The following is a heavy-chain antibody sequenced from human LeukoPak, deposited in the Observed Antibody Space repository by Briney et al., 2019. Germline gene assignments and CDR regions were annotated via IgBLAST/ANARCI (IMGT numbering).Heavy chain of an antibody. V-gene: IGHV3-7*04. CDR1: GFTFSSYW. CDR3: ARTLGYCSSTNCFLTFDY. D-gene: IGHD2-2*01. Sequence: GGSLRLSCAASGFTFSSYWMTWVRQAPGKGLEWVANIKHDGSEEYYVDSVKGRFTISRDNAKNSLYLQMNSLRAEDTAVYYCARTLGYCSSTNCFLTFDYWGQGTLVTVSS. J-gene: IGHJ4*02. CDR2: IKHDGSEE.